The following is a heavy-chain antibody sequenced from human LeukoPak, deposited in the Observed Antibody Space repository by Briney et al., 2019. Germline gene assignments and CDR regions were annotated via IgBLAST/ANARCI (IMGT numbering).Heavy chain of an antibody. D-gene: IGHD4-23*01. CDR2: VDYSGST. Sequence: SETLSLTCTESGGSITRYYWSWIRRPPGKGLEWLAYVDYSGSTAYNPSLNGRIAISPDTSKNQFSLKLRSVTAADTAVYYCARLNGGNWGPGILVTVSS. CDR3: ARLNGGN. J-gene: IGHJ4*02. CDR1: GGSITRYY. V-gene: IGHV4-59*08.